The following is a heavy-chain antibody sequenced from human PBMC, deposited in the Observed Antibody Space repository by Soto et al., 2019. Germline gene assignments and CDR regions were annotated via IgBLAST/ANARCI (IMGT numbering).Heavy chain of an antibody. CDR3: ARQEDGDYVYYYYGMDV. J-gene: IGHJ6*02. CDR2: TRSKAHSYAT. CDR1: GFSFSDSA. D-gene: IGHD4-17*01. V-gene: IGHV3-73*01. Sequence: PGGSLRLSCAASGFSFSDSAIHWVRQASGKGLEWVGRTRSKAHSYATAFAASVKGRFTISRDDSKNTVYLQMYSLRAEDTAVYYCARQEDGDYVYYYYGMDVWGQGTTVTVSS.